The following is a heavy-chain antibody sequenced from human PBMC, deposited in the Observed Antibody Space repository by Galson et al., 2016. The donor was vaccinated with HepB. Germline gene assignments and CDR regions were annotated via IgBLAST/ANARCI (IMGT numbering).Heavy chain of an antibody. CDR3: ARDRSSGSGNFGY. V-gene: IGHV4-59*06. CDR1: GGSISTYY. Sequence: LSLTCTVSGGSISTYYWNWIRQPPGKGLEWIGYIYHSGSTYYNPSLKSRVSISLDTSKNQFSLRLSSVTAADTAVYYCARDRSSGSGNFGYWGQGTLVTVSS. J-gene: IGHJ4*02. CDR2: IYHSGST. D-gene: IGHD3-10*01.